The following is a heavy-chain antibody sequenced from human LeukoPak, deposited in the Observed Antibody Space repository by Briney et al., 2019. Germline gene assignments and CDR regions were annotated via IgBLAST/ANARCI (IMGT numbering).Heavy chain of an antibody. CDR3: ARSLPNRGSYYY. Sequence: VSVIYSGGSTYYADSVKGRFTISRDNSKNTLYLQMNSLRAEDTAVYYCARSLPNRGSYYYWGQGTLVTVSS. J-gene: IGHJ4*02. V-gene: IGHV3-53*01. D-gene: IGHD1-26*01. CDR2: IYSGGST.